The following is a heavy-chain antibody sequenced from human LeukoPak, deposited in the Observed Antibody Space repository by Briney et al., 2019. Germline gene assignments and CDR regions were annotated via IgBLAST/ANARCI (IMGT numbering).Heavy chain of an antibody. Sequence: HPGGSLRLSCVASGFTFTSHGMNWVRQAPGKGLEWVSSITSTSSYIYYGDSVKGRFTTSRDNAKNSLFLQMHSLRAEDTAVYYCARVDNNGLYSEYFDHWGQGTLVTVSS. J-gene: IGHJ1*01. D-gene: IGHD6-19*01. V-gene: IGHV3-21*01. CDR3: ARVDNNGLYSEYFDH. CDR1: GFTFTSHG. CDR2: ITSTSSYI.